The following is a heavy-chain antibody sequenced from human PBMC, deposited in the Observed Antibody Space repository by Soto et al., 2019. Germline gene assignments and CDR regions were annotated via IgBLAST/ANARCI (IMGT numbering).Heavy chain of an antibody. D-gene: IGHD2-21*02. Sequence: EVQLVESGGGLVQPGGSLRLSCAASGFTFSSYWMSWVRQAPGQGLEWVANRKQDGSEKYYVDSVKGRFTISRDNANNSLYLQMNSLRAEDTAVYYCARNAYGGNSLYYFDYWGQGTLVTVSS. CDR3: ARNAYGGNSLYYFDY. CDR1: GFTFSSYW. J-gene: IGHJ4*02. CDR2: RKQDGSEK. V-gene: IGHV3-7*01.